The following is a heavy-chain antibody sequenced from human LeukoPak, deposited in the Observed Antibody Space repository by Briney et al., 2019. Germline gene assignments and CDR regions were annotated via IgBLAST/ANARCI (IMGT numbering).Heavy chain of an antibody. CDR1: GFTVSSNY. V-gene: IGHV3-53*01. D-gene: IGHD6-19*01. CDR3: ARETIAVDQNYYYYGMDV. J-gene: IGHJ6*02. Sequence: PGGSLRLSCAASGFTVSSNYMSWVRQAPGKGLEWVSVIYSGGSTYYADSVKGRFTISRDNSKNTLYLQMNSLRAEDTAVYYCARETIAVDQNYYYYGMDVWGQGTTVTVSS. CDR2: IYSGGST.